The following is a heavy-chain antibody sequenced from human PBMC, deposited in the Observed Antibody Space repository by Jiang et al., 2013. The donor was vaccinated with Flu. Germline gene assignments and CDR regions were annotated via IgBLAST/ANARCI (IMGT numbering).Heavy chain of an antibody. J-gene: IGHJ3*02. CDR3: ASAPTPYYYDSSGYPVSFDI. D-gene: IGHD3-22*01. V-gene: IGHV5-10-1*01. CDR1: GYSFTSYW. CDR2: IDPSDSYT. Sequence: GAEVKKPGESLRISCKGSGYSFTSYWISWVRQMPGKGLEWMGRIDPSDSYTNYSPSFQGHVTISADKSISTAYLQWSSLKASDTAMYYCASAPTPYYYDSSGYPVSFDIWGQGTMVTVSS.